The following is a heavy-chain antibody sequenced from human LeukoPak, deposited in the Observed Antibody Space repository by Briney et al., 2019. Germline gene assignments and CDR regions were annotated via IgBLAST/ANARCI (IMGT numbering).Heavy chain of an antibody. D-gene: IGHD6-13*01. V-gene: IGHV1-2*02. CDR1: GYIFTDYY. CDR2: IHPNSGGT. J-gene: IGHJ4*02. CDR3: ARGTRVVAAAGTGFDY. Sequence: GASVKVSCKTSGYIFTDYYIHWVRQAPGQGLEWVGWIHPNSGGTKYAQSFQGRVTMTRDTSISTAYMGLSRLRSDDTAVYYCARGTRVVAAAGTGFDYWGQGTLVTVSS.